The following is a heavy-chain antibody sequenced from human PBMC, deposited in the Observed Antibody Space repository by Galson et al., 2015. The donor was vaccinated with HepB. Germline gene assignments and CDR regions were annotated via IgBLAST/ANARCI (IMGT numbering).Heavy chain of an antibody. Sequence: SLRLSCAASGFTFNSYGMTWVRQAPGKGLEWVSTVSDSGHYIYYADSVRGWFTISRDGSKNTLYLQMNSLSAEDTAIYYCARSGPYYSDFWGQGTLVTVSS. CDR1: GFTFNSYG. CDR2: VSDSGHYI. D-gene: IGHD3-3*01. V-gene: IGHV3-23*01. J-gene: IGHJ4*02. CDR3: ARSGPYYSDF.